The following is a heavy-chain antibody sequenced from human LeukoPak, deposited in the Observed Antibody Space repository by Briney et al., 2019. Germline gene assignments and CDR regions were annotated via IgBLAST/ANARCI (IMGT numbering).Heavy chain of an antibody. D-gene: IGHD2/OR15-2a*01. Sequence: ASVKVSCKASGYSFTSYYIHWVRQAPGQGLEWMGVILPSGDSARYAQKFQGRFTMTSETSTSTVYMDLSSLRSDDTAVFFCARGRRILIGDPNAGDFFDYWGQGSLVTVSS. V-gene: IGHV1-46*01. J-gene: IGHJ4*02. CDR3: ARGRRILIGDPNAGDFFDY. CDR1: GYSFTSYY. CDR2: ILPSGDSA.